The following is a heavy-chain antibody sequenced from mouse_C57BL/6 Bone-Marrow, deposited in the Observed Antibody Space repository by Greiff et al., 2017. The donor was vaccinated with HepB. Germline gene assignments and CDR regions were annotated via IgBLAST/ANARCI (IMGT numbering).Heavy chain of an antibody. CDR2: ISSGGSYT. D-gene: IGHD2-4*01. J-gene: IGHJ1*03. CDR1: GFTFSSYG. Sequence: EVQLVESGGDLVKPGGSLKLSCAASGFTFSSYGMSWVRQTPDKRLEWVATISSGGSYTYYPDSVKGRFTISRDNAKNTLYLQMSSLKSEDTAMYYCARHTDYDGLGYFDVWVTGTTVTVSS. CDR3: ARHTDYDGLGYFDV. V-gene: IGHV5-6*01.